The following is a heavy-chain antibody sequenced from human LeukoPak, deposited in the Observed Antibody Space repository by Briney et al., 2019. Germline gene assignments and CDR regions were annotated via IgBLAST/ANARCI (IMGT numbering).Heavy chain of an antibody. CDR2: IIPIFGTA. CDR1: GGTFSSYA. J-gene: IGHJ6*03. Sequence: GASVKVSCKASGGTFSSYAISWVRQAPGQGLEWMGGIIPIFGTANYAQKFQGRVTITADESTSTAYMELSNLRSEDTAVYYCARGGYYDILTGYPPYYYYMDVWGKGTTVTISS. CDR3: ARGGYYDILTGYPPYYYYMDV. V-gene: IGHV1-69*13. D-gene: IGHD3-9*01.